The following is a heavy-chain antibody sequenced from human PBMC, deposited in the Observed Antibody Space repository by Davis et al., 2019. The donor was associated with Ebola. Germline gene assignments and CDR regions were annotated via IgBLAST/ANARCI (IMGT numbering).Heavy chain of an antibody. CDR2: IYYSGST. CDR1: GGSVSSGSYY. D-gene: IGHD3-10*01. CDR3: AREGNYYYGMDV. J-gene: IGHJ6*02. Sequence: MPSETLSLTCTVSGGSVSSGSYYWSWIRQPPGKGLEWIGYIYYSGSTNYNPSLKSRVTISVDTSKNQFSLKLSSVTAADTAVYYCAREGNYYYGMDVWGQGTTVTVSS. V-gene: IGHV4-61*01.